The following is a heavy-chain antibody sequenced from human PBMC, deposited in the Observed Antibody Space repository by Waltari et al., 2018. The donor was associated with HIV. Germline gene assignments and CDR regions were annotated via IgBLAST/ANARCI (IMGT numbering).Heavy chain of an antibody. J-gene: IGHJ4*02. V-gene: IGHV4-38-2*02. CDR3: ARVRPADQRYLDY. Sequence: QVQLQESGPGLVRPSETLSLSCPVSGFSIPPGSYWGWVRQPPGKGLELIGYIYHTGSAYYHPSLKSRVSISVDTSKNQFSLKVNSMTASDAAVYYCARVRPADQRYLDYWGQGTLVTVSS. CDR2: IYHTGSA. D-gene: IGHD6-25*01. CDR1: GFSIPPGSY.